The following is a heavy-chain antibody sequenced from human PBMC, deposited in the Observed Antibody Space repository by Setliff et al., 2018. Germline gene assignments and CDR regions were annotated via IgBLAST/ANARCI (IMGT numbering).Heavy chain of an antibody. CDR3: AREEVGRYSSGWYISSDNWFAP. J-gene: IGHJ5*02. CDR1: GYTFTGYY. CDR2: INPNSGGT. V-gene: IGHV1-2*06. D-gene: IGHD6-19*01. Sequence: ASVKVSCKASGYTFTGYYMHWVRQAPGQGLEWMGRINPNSGGTNYAQKFQGRVTMTRDTSISTAYMELSRLRSDDTAVYYCAREEVGRYSSGWYISSDNWFAPCGQGTLVTVSS.